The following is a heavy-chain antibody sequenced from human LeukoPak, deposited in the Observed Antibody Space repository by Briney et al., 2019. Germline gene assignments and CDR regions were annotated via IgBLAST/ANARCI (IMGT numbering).Heavy chain of an antibody. J-gene: IGHJ4*02. Sequence: SQTLSPTCTVSGGSLTSSIYYRGCIRDTPRKGLESSGSIYYSGSTYYNPSLKSRVTISVDTSKNQFSLKLSSVTAADTAVYYCARHVYVAAAPDYWGQGTLVTVSS. CDR1: GGSLTSSIYY. CDR3: ARHVYVAAAPDY. V-gene: IGHV4-39*01. CDR2: IYYSGST. D-gene: IGHD6-13*01.